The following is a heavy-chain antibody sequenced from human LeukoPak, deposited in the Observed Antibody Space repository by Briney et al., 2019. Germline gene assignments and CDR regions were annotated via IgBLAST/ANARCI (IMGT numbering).Heavy chain of an antibody. J-gene: IGHJ4*02. CDR3: AKLLNHYPFDY. D-gene: IGHD1-14*01. Sequence: GGSLRLSCAASGFTFSSYGMHWVRQAPGKGLEWVAVIWYDGSNKYYADSVKGRFTISRDNSKNTLYLQMNSLRAEDTAVYYCAKLLNHYPFDYWGQGTLVTVSS. V-gene: IGHV3-33*06. CDR2: IWYDGSNK. CDR1: GFTFSSYG.